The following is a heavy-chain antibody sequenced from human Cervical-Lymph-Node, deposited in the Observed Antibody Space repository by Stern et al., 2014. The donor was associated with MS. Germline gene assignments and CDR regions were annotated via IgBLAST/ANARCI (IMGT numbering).Heavy chain of an antibody. D-gene: IGHD5-24*01. CDR3: ARGRDGYKSHFDY. J-gene: IGHJ4*02. CDR2: IHYSGTT. Sequence: QVQLQESGPGLVKPSQTLSLTCTVSGGSISSGGYYWSWIRQQPGKGPERIGDIHYSGTTYYNPSLKSRVTISVDTSKNQFSLKLSSVTAADTAVYYCARGRDGYKSHFDYWGQGTLVTVSS. V-gene: IGHV4-31*03. CDR1: GGSISSGGYY.